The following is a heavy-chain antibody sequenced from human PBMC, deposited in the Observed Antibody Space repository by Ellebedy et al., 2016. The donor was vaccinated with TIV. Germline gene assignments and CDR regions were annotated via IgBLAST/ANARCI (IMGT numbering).Heavy chain of an antibody. Sequence: ASVKVSCXASGYTFTSFGISWVRQAPGQGLEWMGWMNPNSGNTGYAQEFKGRLSTTTNTSTSTAYMELSSLRSEDTAVYYCATRSQVQNWFDPWGQGTLVTVSS. CDR1: GYTFTSFG. CDR2: MNPNSGNT. V-gene: IGHV1-8*01. D-gene: IGHD2/OR15-2a*01. J-gene: IGHJ5*02. CDR3: ATRSQVQNWFDP.